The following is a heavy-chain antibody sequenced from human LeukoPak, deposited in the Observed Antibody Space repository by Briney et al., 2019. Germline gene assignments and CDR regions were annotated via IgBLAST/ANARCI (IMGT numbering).Heavy chain of an antibody. D-gene: IGHD6-19*01. Sequence: PGGSLRLSCAASGFTFSSYAMSWVRQAPGKGLEWVSAISGSGGSTYYADSVKGRFTISRDNSKNTLYLQMNSLRAEDTAVYYCFWRGIAVAGRDAFDIWGQGTMVTVSS. V-gene: IGHV3-23*01. CDR1: GFTFSSYA. CDR3: FWRGIAVAGRDAFDI. CDR2: ISGSGGST. J-gene: IGHJ3*02.